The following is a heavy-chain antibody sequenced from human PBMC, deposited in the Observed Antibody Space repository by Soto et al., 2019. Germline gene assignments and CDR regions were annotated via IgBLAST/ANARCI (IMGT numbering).Heavy chain of an antibody. CDR2: INAGTGNT. J-gene: IGHJ6*02. D-gene: IGHD6-6*01. CDR1: GYTFTSYG. CDR3: ARASSDIAARPDYYYYYGMDV. Sequence: AAVKVSCQASGYTFTSYGISWVRQAPGQRLEWMGWINAGTGNTKYSQKFQGRVTITRDAFASTAYMQLSSLRSEDTAVYFCARASSDIAARPDYYYYYGMDVWGQGTTVTVSS. V-gene: IGHV1-3*01.